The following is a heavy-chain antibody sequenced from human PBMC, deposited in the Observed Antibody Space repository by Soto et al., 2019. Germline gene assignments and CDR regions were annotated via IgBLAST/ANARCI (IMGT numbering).Heavy chain of an antibody. D-gene: IGHD5-18*01. J-gene: IGHJ4*02. CDR3: ARGPPGYNYGSRLDY. CDR1: GFSVSSNY. CDR2: IYTSGTT. V-gene: IGHV3-66*01. Sequence: VQLVESGGGVVQPGGSLRLSCAASGFSVSSNYMYWVRRAPGKGLEWVSFIYTSGTTYYADSVKGRFTISRDSSKNTLYLQMNSLTAEDTAVYYCARGPPGYNYGSRLDYWGQGTLVTVSS.